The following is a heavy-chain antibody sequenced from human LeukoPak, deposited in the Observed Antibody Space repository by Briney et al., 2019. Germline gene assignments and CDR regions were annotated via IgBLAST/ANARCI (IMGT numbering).Heavy chain of an antibody. J-gene: IGHJ4*02. CDR3: ARDLSLRTMVRGQRDLITHPYFDY. D-gene: IGHD3-10*01. CDR2: INPNGGST. Sequence: GASVTVSCKASGYTFTSNSMHWVRQAPGQGLEWMGIINPNGGSTGYAQNFQGRVTMTRDTSTSTVYMELSSLRSEDTAVYYCARDLSLRTMVRGQRDLITHPYFDYWGQGTLVTVSS. V-gene: IGHV1-46*01. CDR1: GYTFTSNS.